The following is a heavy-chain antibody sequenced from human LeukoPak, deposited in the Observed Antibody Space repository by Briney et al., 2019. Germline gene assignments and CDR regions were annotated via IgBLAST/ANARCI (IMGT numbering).Heavy chain of an antibody. CDR3: TTVQQWLAQALGY. D-gene: IGHD6-19*01. J-gene: IGHJ4*02. CDR1: GFIFSNAW. Sequence: GGSLGLSCAASGFIFSNAWMTWVRQAPGKGLEWVGHIKKKSDGGTIDYAAPVKGRFTISRDDSKDTLYLQMNSLKTEDTAIYFCTTVQQWLAQALGYWGQGTLVTVSS. CDR2: IKKKSDGGTI. V-gene: IGHV3-15*01.